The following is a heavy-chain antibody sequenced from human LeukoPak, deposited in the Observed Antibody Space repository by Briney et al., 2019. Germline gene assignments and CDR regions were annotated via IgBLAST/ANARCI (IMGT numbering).Heavy chain of an antibody. J-gene: IGHJ4*02. CDR1: GYILTTYG. CDR3: ARALDYYDSSGYYVFGY. D-gene: IGHD3-22*01. V-gene: IGHV1-69*13. CDR2: IIPIFGTA. Sequence: SVKVSCKASGYILTTYGISWVRQAPGQGLEWMGGIIPIFGTANYAQKFQGRVTITADESTSTAYMELSSLRSEDTAVYYCARALDYYDSSGYYVFGYWGQGTLVTVSS.